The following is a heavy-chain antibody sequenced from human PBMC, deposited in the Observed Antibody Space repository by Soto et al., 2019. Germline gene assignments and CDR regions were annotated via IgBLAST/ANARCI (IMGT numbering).Heavy chain of an antibody. J-gene: IGHJ4*02. D-gene: IGHD2-2*02. Sequence: SRSLACALSGTNSTTYYCRRIQTHAGQGMAWIGRISPRGYTVYNPSRESRVTMSVDTSKNQFSLNLKSVTAADTAVYYCARDSPPIDYRGQGTLVTV. CDR2: ISPRGYT. V-gene: IGHV4-4*07. CDR3: ARDSPPIDY. CDR1: GTNSTTYY.